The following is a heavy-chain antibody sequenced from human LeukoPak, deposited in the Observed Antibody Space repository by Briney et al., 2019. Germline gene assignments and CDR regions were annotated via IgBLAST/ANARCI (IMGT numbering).Heavy chain of an antibody. Sequence: SVKVSCKASGGTFSSYAISWVRQAPGQGLEWMGGIIPIFGTANYAQKFQGRVTITADESTSTAYMELSSLRSEDTAVYYCARSEWVRDYSNYEVEYNWFDPWGQGTLVTVSS. CDR2: IIPIFGTA. J-gene: IGHJ5*02. V-gene: IGHV1-69*13. D-gene: IGHD4-11*01. CDR3: ARSEWVRDYSNYEVEYNWFDP. CDR1: GGTFSSYA.